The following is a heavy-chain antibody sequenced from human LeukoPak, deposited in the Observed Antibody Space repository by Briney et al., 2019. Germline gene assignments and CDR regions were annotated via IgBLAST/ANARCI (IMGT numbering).Heavy chain of an antibody. Sequence: SQTLSLTCTVSGGSISSGSYYWSWIRQPAGKGLEWIGRIYTSGSTNYNPSLKSRVTISVDTSKNQFSLKLSSVTAADTAVYYCASLNGDFNYWGQGTLVTVSS. D-gene: IGHD4-17*01. CDR2: IYTSGST. J-gene: IGHJ4*02. CDR3: ASLNGDFNY. V-gene: IGHV4-61*02. CDR1: GGSISSGSYY.